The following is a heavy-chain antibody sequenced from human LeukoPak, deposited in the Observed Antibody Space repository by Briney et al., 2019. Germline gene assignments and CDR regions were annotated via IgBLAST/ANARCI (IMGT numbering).Heavy chain of an antibody. V-gene: IGHV3-48*02. Sequence: SVKGRFTISRDKAKNSLYLQMNSLRDEDTAVYYCARDPQTTIFGVVIIELHDYWGQGTLVTVSS. J-gene: IGHJ4*02. CDR3: ARDPQTTIFGVVIIELHDY. D-gene: IGHD3-3*01.